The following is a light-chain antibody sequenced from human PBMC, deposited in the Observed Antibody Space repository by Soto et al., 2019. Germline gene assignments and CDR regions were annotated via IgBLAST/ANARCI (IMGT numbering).Light chain of an antibody. Sequence: EMVLTQSPVTLSLSPGDRATLSCRARHSIHTSFLAWFQQKPGQAPRLLIYAASTRATGIPDRFSGSASETDFTLTINRLEPEDSAVYYCQQYASAPFSLGPGTKVDIK. V-gene: IGKV3-20*01. CDR3: QQYASAPFS. J-gene: IGKJ3*01. CDR2: AAS. CDR1: HSIHTSF.